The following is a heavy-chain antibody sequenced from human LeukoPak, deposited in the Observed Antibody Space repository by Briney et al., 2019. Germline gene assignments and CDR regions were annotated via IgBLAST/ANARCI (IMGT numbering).Heavy chain of an antibody. Sequence: ASVKVSCKASGYIFTTDGISWVRQAPGQGLEWMGWISTYTGNTNYAQKLQGRVTMTTETSTSTAYMELRSLRSDDTAVYYCAILSRSGTSPFDYWGQGTLVTVSS. V-gene: IGHV1-18*01. CDR3: AILSRSGTSPFDY. CDR2: ISTYTGNT. J-gene: IGHJ4*02. CDR1: GYIFTTDG. D-gene: IGHD6-13*01.